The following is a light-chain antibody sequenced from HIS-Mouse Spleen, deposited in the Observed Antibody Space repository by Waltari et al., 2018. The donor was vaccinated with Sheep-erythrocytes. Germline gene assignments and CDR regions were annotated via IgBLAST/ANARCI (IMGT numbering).Light chain of an antibody. CDR2: EGS. Sequence: QSALPQPRSVSGSPGQSVTISCTGTSSDVGSYNLVSWYQQHPGKAPTLMLYEGSKRPSGVSNRFSVSKSGNTAALTISGLQAEDEADYYCCSYAGSSTTWVFGGGTKLTVL. CDR1: SSDVGSYNL. CDR3: CSYAGSSTTWV. V-gene: IGLV2-23*01. J-gene: IGLJ3*02.